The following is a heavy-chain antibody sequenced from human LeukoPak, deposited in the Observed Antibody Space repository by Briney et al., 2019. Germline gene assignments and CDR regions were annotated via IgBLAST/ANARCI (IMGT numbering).Heavy chain of an antibody. Sequence: ASMQVSCKASGYTFTDYYVHWIRQAPGQGFDWMGWINPKSGKTKYAPIFEGWVSMTRDTSTQTVYMQLNSLKSDDTAVYYCAKAGHLDYFLRWFDPWGQGTLITVSS. J-gene: IGHJ5*02. CDR1: GYTFTDYY. CDR2: INPKSGKT. D-gene: IGHD3/OR15-3a*01. CDR3: AKAGHLDYFLRWFDP. V-gene: IGHV1-2*04.